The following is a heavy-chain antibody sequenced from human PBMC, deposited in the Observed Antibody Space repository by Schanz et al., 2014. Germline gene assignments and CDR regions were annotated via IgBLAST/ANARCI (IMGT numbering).Heavy chain of an antibody. CDR1: GGTFSSYT. V-gene: IGHV1-69*02. J-gene: IGHJ3*02. CDR3: ARGSNITGATTTFEI. CDR2: IIPILGIG. Sequence: QVQLVQSGAEVKKPGSSVKVSCKASGGTFSSYTISWVRQAPGQGPEWMGRIIPILGIGNDAQKFQGRVTITADKSTSTAYMELSSLRSEDTAVYYCARGSNITGATTTFEIWGQGTMVTVSS. D-gene: IGHD1-20*01.